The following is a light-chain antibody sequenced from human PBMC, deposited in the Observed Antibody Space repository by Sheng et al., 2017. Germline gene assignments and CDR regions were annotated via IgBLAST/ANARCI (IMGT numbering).Light chain of an antibody. CDR1: SPNIGNNF. CDR3: GTWDSRLSAEV. V-gene: IGLV1-51*01. CDR2: DNN. Sequence: QSGLTQPPSVSAAPGQRVTISCSGTSPNIGNNFVSWYQQVPGTAPKLLIYDNNKRPSGIPDRFSGSKSATSATLGITGLQTGDEADYYCGTWDSRLSAEVFGPGTKVTVL. J-gene: IGLJ1*01.